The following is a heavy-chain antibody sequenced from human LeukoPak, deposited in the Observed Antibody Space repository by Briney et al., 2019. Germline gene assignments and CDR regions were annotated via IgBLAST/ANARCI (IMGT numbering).Heavy chain of an antibody. CDR1: GGSLSGYY. CDR2: SNHIGST. D-gene: IGHD2-2*01. CDR3: AREGDCSSTSCPFNYYYYYGMDV. J-gene: IGHJ6*02. V-gene: IGHV4-34*01. Sequence: SETLFLTCAVYGGSLSGYYWSWIRQPPGKGLAWIGESNHIGSTNYNPSLKSRVTISVDTSKNQFALKLSSVTAADTAVYYGAREGDCSSTSCPFNYYYYYGMDVWGQGTTVTVSS.